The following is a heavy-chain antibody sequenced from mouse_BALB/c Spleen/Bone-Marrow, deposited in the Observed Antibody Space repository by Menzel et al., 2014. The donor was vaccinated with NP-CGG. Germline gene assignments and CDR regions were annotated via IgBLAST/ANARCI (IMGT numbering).Heavy chain of an antibody. CDR3: ASPYYRYDGFAY. V-gene: IGHV1-14*01. J-gene: IGHJ3*01. CDR1: GYTFTSYV. Sequence: EVHLVESGPELVKPGASVKMSCKASGYTFTSYVMHWVKQKPGQGLEWIGYINPCNDGTKYNEKFKGKATLTPDKSSSTAYMELSSLTSEDSAVYYYASPYYRYDGFAYWGQGTLVTVSA. CDR2: INPCNDGT. D-gene: IGHD2-14*01.